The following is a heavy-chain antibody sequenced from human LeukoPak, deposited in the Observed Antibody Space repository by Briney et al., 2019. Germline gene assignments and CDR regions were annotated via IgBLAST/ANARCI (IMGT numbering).Heavy chain of an antibody. D-gene: IGHD1-26*01. J-gene: IGHJ4*02. Sequence: GGSMRLSCAASGITFSSYSMNWVRQAPGKGLEWVSYISSSSSTIYYADSVKGRFTISRDNAKNSLYLQMNSLRDEDTAVYYCARDLETHGSGSFDYWGQGTLVTVSS. CDR2: ISSSSSTI. CDR3: ARDLETHGSGSFDY. V-gene: IGHV3-48*02. CDR1: GITFSSYS.